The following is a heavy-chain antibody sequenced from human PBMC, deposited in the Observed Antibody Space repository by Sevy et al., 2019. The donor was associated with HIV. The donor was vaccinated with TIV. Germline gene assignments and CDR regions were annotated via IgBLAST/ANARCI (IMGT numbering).Heavy chain of an antibody. CDR3: AREERSGTTTSFDY. V-gene: IGHV3-33*01. D-gene: IGHD1-7*01. CDR2: IWSGGSNK. CDR1: AFTFSDYG. J-gene: IGHJ4*02. Sequence: GGSLRLSCAASAFTFSDYGMHWVRQAPGKGLEWVAVIWSGGSNKYYGDSVKGRFTISRDSSKNTLFLQMNSLRVDDTAVYYCAREERSGTTTSFDYWGQGALVTVSS.